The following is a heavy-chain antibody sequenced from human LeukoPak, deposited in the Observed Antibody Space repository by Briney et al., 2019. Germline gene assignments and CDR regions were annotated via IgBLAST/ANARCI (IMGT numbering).Heavy chain of an antibody. CDR3: ARDLRYDFPFYYYMDV. Sequence: PGGSLRLSCAASGFTFSSYSMNWVRQAPGKGLEWVSSISSSSSYIYYADSVKGRFTISRDNAKNSLYLQMNSLRAEDTAVYYCARDLRYDFPFYYYMDVWGKGTTVTVSS. D-gene: IGHD3-3*01. CDR2: ISSSSSYI. CDR1: GFTFSSYS. J-gene: IGHJ6*03. V-gene: IGHV3-21*01.